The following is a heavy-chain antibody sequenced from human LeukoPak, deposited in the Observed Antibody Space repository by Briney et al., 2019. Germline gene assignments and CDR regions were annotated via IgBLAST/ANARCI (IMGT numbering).Heavy chain of an antibody. J-gene: IGHJ4*02. Sequence: PGGSLRLSCAASGFTFSSYSMNWVRQAPGKGLEWVSYISSSSSTIYYADSVKGRFTISRDNAKNSLYLQMNSLRAEDTAVYYCARDLSRYSYGRDTHFDYWGQGTLVTVSS. V-gene: IGHV3-48*01. CDR3: ARDLSRYSYGRDTHFDY. CDR2: ISSSSSTI. D-gene: IGHD5-18*01. CDR1: GFTFSSYS.